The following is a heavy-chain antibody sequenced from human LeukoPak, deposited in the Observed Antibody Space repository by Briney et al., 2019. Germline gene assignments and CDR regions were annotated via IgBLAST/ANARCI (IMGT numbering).Heavy chain of an antibody. J-gene: IGHJ4*02. Sequence: WASVKVSCKASGYTFTSYGISWVRQAPGQGLEWMGWISAYNGNINYAQNFQGRVTMTTDTSTSTAYMELRSLRSDDTAVYYCARGRYCSSTSCSPSFYFDFWGQGTLVTVSS. D-gene: IGHD2-2*01. V-gene: IGHV1-18*01. CDR2: ISAYNGNI. CDR3: ARGRYCSSTSCSPSFYFDF. CDR1: GYTFTSYG.